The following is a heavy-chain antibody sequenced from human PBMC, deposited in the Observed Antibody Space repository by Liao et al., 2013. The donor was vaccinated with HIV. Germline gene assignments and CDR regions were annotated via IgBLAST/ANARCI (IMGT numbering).Heavy chain of an antibody. CDR2: IHYGGTT. CDR3: ARGGFLEWLFDY. D-gene: IGHD3-3*01. J-gene: IGHJ4*02. Sequence: QVQLQESGPGLVKPSETLSLTCTVSGGSISSSAYYWGWIRQSPETGLEWIGSIHYGGTTYYNPSLESRVTISVDTSKNQFSLKLYSLTAADTAVYYCARGGFLEWLFDYWGQGTLVTVSS. CDR1: GGSISSSAYY. V-gene: IGHV4-39*07.